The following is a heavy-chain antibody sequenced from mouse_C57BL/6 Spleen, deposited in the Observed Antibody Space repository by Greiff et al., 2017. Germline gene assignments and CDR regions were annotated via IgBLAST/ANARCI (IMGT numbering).Heavy chain of an antibody. Sequence: EVQLQESGPGLVKPSQSLSLTCSVTGYSITSGYYWNWIRQFPGNKLEWMGYISYDGSNNYNPSLKNRISITRDTSKNQFFLKLNSVTTEDTATYYCAREKTTVVAPGAMDYWGQGTSVTVSS. D-gene: IGHD1-1*01. CDR2: ISYDGSN. CDR3: AREKTTVVAPGAMDY. J-gene: IGHJ4*01. V-gene: IGHV3-6*01. CDR1: GYSITSGYY.